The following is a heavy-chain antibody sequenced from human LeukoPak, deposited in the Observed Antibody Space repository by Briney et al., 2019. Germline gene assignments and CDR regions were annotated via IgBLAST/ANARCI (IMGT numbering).Heavy chain of an antibody. V-gene: IGHV3-48*01. CDR2: ISSSSSTI. CDR3: ARLGVTTTYNWFDP. D-gene: IGHD4-11*01. J-gene: IGHJ5*02. Sequence: GGSLRLSCAASGFTFSSYSMNWVRQAPGKGLEWVSYISSSSSTIYYADSVKGRFTISRDNAKNSLYLQMNSLRAEDTAVYYCARLGVTTTYNWFDPWGQGTLVTVSS. CDR1: GFTFSSYS.